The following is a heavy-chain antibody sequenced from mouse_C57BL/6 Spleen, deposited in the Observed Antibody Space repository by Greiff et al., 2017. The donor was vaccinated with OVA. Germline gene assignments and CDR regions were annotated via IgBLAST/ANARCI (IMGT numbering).Heavy chain of an antibody. J-gene: IGHJ3*01. V-gene: IGHV1-72*01. D-gene: IGHD2-4*01. CDR2: IDPNSGGT. CDR3: AREEKGAYDYDVGFAY. Sequence: QVQLQQPGAELVKPGASVKLSCKASGYTFTSYWMHWVKQRPGRGLEWIGRIDPNSGGTKYNEKFKSKATLTVDKPSSTAYMQLSSLTSEDSAVYYCAREEKGAYDYDVGFAYWGQGTLVTVSA. CDR1: GYTFTSYW.